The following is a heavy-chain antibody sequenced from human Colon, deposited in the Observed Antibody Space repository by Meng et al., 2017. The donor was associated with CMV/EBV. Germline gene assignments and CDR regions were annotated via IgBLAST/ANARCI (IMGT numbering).Heavy chain of an antibody. CDR2: IRYDGSNT. D-gene: IGHD1-1*01. Sequence: GSLRLSCEGSGFTFSNYGMHWVRQAPGKGLEWVAFIRYDGSNTYYSDSVRGRFTISRDSIKVYLQMNSLRTNDTGVYYCAKDELNNRNDVLDYFYYGMDVWGQGTTVTVSS. V-gene: IGHV3-30*02. J-gene: IGHJ6*02. CDR1: GFTFSNYG. CDR3: AKDELNNRNDVLDYFYYGMDV.